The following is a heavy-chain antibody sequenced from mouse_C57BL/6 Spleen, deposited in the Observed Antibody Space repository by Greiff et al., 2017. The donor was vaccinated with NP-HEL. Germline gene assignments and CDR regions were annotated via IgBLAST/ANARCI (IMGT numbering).Heavy chain of an antibody. CDR1: GFSFNTYA. J-gene: IGHJ4*01. Sequence: EVMLVESGGGLVQPKGSLKLSCAASGFSFNTYAMNWVRPAPGKGLEWVARIRSKSNNYATYYADSVKDRFTISRDDSESMLYLQMNNLKTEDTAMYYCVRQYDYAMDYWGQGTSVTVSS. CDR2: IRSKSNNYAT. V-gene: IGHV10-1*01. CDR3: VRQYDYAMDY. D-gene: IGHD2-3*01.